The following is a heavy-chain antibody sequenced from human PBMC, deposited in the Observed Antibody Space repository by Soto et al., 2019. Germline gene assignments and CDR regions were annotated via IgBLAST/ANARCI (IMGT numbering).Heavy chain of an antibody. V-gene: IGHV1-3*01. CDR1: GYTFTCYA. CDR2: INAGNGNT. Sequence: ASLNVSCKGSGYTFTCYAMHWVSQAPGQRLEWMGWINAGNGNTKYSQKFQGRVTITRDTSASTAYMELSSLRSEDTAVYYCARGCSGGSCYKTNNWFDPWGQGTLVTVSS. CDR3: ARGCSGGSCYKTNNWFDP. J-gene: IGHJ5*02. D-gene: IGHD2-15*01.